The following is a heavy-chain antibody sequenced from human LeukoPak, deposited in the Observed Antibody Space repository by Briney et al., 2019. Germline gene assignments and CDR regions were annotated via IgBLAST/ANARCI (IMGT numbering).Heavy chain of an antibody. D-gene: IGHD2-2*01. CDR2: IYPGDSDT. Sequence: GESRKISCKGSGYSFTSYWIGWVRQMPGKGLEWIGIIYPGDSDTRYSPSFQGQVTISAAKSISTAYLQWSSLTASDTAMYYCAATYCSSTSCRDAFDIWGQGTLVTVSS. CDR1: GYSFTSYW. V-gene: IGHV5-51*01. CDR3: AATYCSSTSCRDAFDI. J-gene: IGHJ3*02.